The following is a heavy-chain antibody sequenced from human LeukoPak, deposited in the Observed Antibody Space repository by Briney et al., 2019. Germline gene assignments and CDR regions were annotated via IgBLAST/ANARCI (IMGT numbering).Heavy chain of an antibody. V-gene: IGHV3-21*01. CDR2: ISSSSSYI. CDR3: ARASQQQLPPYYYYYYYMDV. Sequence: GGSLRLSCAASGFTFSSYSMNWVRQAPGKGLEWVSSISSSSSYIYYADSVKGRFTISRDNAKNSLYLQMNSLRAEDTAVYYCARASQQQLPPYYYYYYYMDVWGKGTTVTISS. CDR1: GFTFSSYS. D-gene: IGHD6-13*01. J-gene: IGHJ6*03.